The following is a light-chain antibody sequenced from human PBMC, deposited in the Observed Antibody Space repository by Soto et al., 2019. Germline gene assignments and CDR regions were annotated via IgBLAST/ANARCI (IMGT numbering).Light chain of an antibody. CDR1: QSVSAY. CDR2: DAS. CDR3: QQRGGWPLT. Sequence: EIVLTQSPATLSLSPGERATLSCRASQSVSAYLAWYQQKPGQAPRFLIYDASNRATGIPARFSGSGSGTDFTLTISSLVPEDSAVYYCQQRGGWPLTFGGGTKVEIK. V-gene: IGKV3-11*01. J-gene: IGKJ4*01.